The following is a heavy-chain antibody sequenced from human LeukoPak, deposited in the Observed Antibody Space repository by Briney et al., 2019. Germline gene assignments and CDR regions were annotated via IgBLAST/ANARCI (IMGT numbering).Heavy chain of an antibody. CDR1: GFTFSSYS. CDR3: AGARSSGYYLVRSGGDY. CDR2: ISSSSSTI. Sequence: AGGSLRLSCAAPGFTFSSYSMNWVRQAPGKGLEWVSYISSSSSTIYYADSVKGRFTISRDNAKNSLYLQMNSLRAEDTAVYYCAGARSSGYYLVRSGGDYWGQGTLVTVSS. D-gene: IGHD3-22*01. J-gene: IGHJ4*02. V-gene: IGHV3-48*04.